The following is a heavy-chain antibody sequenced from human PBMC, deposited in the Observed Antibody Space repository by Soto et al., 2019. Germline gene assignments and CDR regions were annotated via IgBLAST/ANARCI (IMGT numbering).Heavy chain of an antibody. CDR2: IRSKAYGGTT. V-gene: IGHV3-49*04. Sequence: GGSLRLSCTASGFTFVDYAMSWVRQAPGKGLEWVGFIRSKAYGGTTEYAASVKGRFTISRDDSKSIAYLQMNSLKTEDTAVYYCTRVQQWLVRGWFDPWGQGTLVTVSS. CDR1: GFTFVDYA. J-gene: IGHJ5*02. D-gene: IGHD6-19*01. CDR3: TRVQQWLVRGWFDP.